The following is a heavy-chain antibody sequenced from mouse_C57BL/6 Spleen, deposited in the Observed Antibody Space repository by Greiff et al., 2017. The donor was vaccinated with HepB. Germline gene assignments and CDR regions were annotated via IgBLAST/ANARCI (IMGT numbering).Heavy chain of an antibody. V-gene: IGHV3-6*01. D-gene: IGHD1-1*01. CDR2: ISYDGSN. Sequence: EVQLVESGPGLVKPSQSLSLTCSVTGYSITSGYYWNWIRQFPGNKLEWMGYISYDGSNNYNPSLKNRISITRDTSKNQFFLKLNSVTTEDTATYYCERRGTTVADDWGQGTTLTVSS. CDR3: ERRGTTVADD. CDR1: GYSITSGYY. J-gene: IGHJ2*01.